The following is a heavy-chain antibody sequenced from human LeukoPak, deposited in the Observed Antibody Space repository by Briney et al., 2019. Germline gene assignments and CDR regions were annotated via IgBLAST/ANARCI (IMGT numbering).Heavy chain of an antibody. D-gene: IGHD3-10*01. V-gene: IGHV3-74*01. Sequence: GGPLRLSCVGSGFTPRHYNMNWVRQAPGKGPVWVSSVSRDGSSTAYADSVKGRWTMSRDDAKNTVHLEMNSLRDEDTAFSYCARDLPPVGFGKLSSFDRWGQGSLVTVSS. CDR3: ARDLPPVGFGKLSSFDR. CDR2: VSRDGSST. J-gene: IGHJ4*02. CDR1: GFTPRHYN.